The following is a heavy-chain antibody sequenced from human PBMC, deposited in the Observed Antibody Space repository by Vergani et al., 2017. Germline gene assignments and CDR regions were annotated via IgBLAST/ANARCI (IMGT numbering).Heavy chain of an antibody. Sequence: QVQLVQSGAEVKKPRASVKISCKASGYAFSNYYIHWFRQAPGQGFEWMGIINPSGGATTYENRFQGRLTMTRDTSTNTVYMDLSVLRSEDTAIYYCARRASGSSDYWGQGTLVTVSP. D-gene: IGHD1-26*01. CDR1: GYAFSNYY. J-gene: IGHJ4*02. V-gene: IGHV1-46*01. CDR2: INPSGGAT. CDR3: ARRASGSSDY.